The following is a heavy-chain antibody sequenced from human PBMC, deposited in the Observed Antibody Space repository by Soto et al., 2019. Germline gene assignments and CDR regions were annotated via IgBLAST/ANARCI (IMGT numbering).Heavy chain of an antibody. Sequence: ESLKVSCKACGYSFTSYWISWVRQMPGKGLEWMGRIDPSDSYTNYSPSFQGHVTISADKSISTAYLQWSSLKASDTAMYYCASRLYGSGGSPFDYWGQGTLVTVSS. CDR3: ASRLYGSGGSPFDY. V-gene: IGHV5-10-1*01. CDR2: IDPSDSYT. J-gene: IGHJ4*02. D-gene: IGHD3-10*01. CDR1: GYSFTSYW.